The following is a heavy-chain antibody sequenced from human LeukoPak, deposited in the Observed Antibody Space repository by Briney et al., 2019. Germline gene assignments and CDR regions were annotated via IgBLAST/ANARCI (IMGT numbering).Heavy chain of an antibody. CDR1: GYTFTSYG. CDR2: INPNSGGT. CDR3: ARGRTYLVGVYDY. D-gene: IGHD1-26*01. J-gene: IGHJ4*02. Sequence: GASVKVSCKASGYTFTSYGISWVRQAPGQGLEWMGWINPNSGGTNYAQKFQGWVTMTRDTSISTAYMELSRLRSDDTAVYYCARGRTYLVGVYDYWGQGTLVTVSS. V-gene: IGHV1-2*04.